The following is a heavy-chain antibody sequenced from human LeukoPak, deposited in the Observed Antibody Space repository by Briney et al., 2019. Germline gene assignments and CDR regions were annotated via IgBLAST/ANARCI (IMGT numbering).Heavy chain of an antibody. J-gene: IGHJ4*02. CDR2: ISYDGSNK. CDR3: ARDGSDYYDSHYFDY. V-gene: IGHV3-30-3*01. D-gene: IGHD3-22*01. CDR1: GFIFSSYA. Sequence: GGSLRLSCVASGFIFSSYATSWVRQAPGKGLEWVAVISYDGSNKYYADSVKGRFTISRDNSKNTLYLQMNSLRAEDTAVYYCARDGSDYYDSHYFDYWGQGTLVTVSS.